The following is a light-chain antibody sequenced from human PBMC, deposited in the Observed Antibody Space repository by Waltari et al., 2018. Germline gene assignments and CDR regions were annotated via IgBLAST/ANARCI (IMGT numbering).Light chain of an antibody. J-gene: IGKJ2*01. CDR2: TAS. CDR1: QSITSH. Sequence: DIQMTQAPSSLSASVGDRVTITCRASQSITSHLNWYQQQPGKAPKLLIYTASSLQSGVPSRFSGSGSGTHFTLTISSLQPEDFATYFCQQSYTTPYTFGQETKLEIK. CDR3: QQSYTTPYT. V-gene: IGKV1-39*01.